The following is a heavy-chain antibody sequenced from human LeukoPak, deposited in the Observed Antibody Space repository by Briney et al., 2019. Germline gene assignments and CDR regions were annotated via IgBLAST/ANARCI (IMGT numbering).Heavy chain of an antibody. Sequence: ASVTVSCKASGDTFTNYGITWVRQAPGQGLEWMGWISAYNGNTNYAQRLQGRVTMTTDTSTSTAYMELRSLRSDDTAVYYCARQAWSYYYYGMDAWGQGTTVTVSS. CDR3: ARQAWSYYYYGMDA. CDR2: ISAYNGNT. D-gene: IGHD1-1*01. V-gene: IGHV1-18*01. CDR1: GDTFTNYG. J-gene: IGHJ6*02.